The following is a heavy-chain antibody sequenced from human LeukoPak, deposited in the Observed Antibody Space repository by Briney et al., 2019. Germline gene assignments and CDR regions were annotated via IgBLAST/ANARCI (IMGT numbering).Heavy chain of an antibody. J-gene: IGHJ3*02. CDR2: MNPNSGNT. CDR1: GYTFTSYD. Sequence: GASVKVSCKASGYTFTSYDINWVRQAPGQGLEWMGWMNPNSGNTGYAQKFQGRVTMTRNTSISTAYMELSSLRSEDTAVYYCARVRSSGWYKDAFDIWGQGTMVTVSS. V-gene: IGHV1-8*01. CDR3: ARVRSSGWYKDAFDI. D-gene: IGHD6-19*01.